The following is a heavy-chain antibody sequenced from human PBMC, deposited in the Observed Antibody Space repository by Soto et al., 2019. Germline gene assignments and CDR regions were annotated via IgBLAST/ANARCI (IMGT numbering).Heavy chain of an antibody. J-gene: IGHJ4*02. V-gene: IGHV3-30-3*01. CDR3: ASSIMTYYYDSSGYLSY. CDR1: GFTFSSYA. Sequence: GGSLRLSCAASGFTFSSYAMHWVRQAPGKGLEWVAVISYDGSNKYYADSVKGRFTISRDNSKNTLYLQMNSLRAEDTAVYYCASSIMTYYYDSSGYLSYWGQGTLVTVSS. CDR2: ISYDGSNK. D-gene: IGHD3-22*01.